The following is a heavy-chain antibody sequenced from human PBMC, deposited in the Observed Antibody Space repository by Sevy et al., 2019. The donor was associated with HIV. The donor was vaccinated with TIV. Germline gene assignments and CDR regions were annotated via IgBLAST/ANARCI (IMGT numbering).Heavy chain of an antibody. Sequence: GGSLRLSCAASGFTFSDYYMSWIRQAPGKGLEWVSYISSSGSTIYYADSVKGRFTISRDNAKNSLYLQMNSLRAEETAVYYCARGDRVLRYFDWFPSPYFDYWGQGTLVTVSS. V-gene: IGHV3-11*01. D-gene: IGHD3-9*01. CDR1: GFTFSDYY. CDR2: ISSSGSTI. J-gene: IGHJ4*02. CDR3: ARGDRVLRYFDWFPSPYFDY.